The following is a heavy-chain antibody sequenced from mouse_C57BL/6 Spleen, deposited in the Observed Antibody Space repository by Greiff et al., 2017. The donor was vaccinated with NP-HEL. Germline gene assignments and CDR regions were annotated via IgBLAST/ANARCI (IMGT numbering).Heavy chain of an antibody. D-gene: IGHD4-1*01. CDR2: IYPRSGNT. CDR1: GYTFTSYG. J-gene: IGHJ2*01. V-gene: IGHV1-81*01. CDR3: ARESWDVGYFDY. Sequence: QVQLKQSGAELARPGASVKLSCKASGYTFTSYGISWVKQRTGQGLEWIGEIYPRSGNTYYNEKFKGKATLTADKSSSTAYMELRSLTSEDSAVYFCARESWDVGYFDYWGQGTTLTVSS.